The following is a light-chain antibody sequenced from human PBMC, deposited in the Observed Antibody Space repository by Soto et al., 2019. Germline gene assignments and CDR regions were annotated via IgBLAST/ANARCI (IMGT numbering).Light chain of an antibody. CDR3: SSYTTRHTLV. V-gene: IGLV2-14*01. CDR1: SSDVGASDY. J-gene: IGLJ2*01. Sequence: QSVLTQPASVSESPGQSITISCTGTSSDVGASDYVSWYQQHPGKAPQLIIYEISNRPSGVSNRFSGSKSGNTASLTISGLQAEDESDYYCSSYTTRHTLVFGGGTKLTVL. CDR2: EIS.